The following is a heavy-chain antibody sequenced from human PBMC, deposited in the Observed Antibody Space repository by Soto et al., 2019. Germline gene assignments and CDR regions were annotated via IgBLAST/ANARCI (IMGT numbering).Heavy chain of an antibody. CDR2: ISWDGGST. Sequence: EVQLVESGGVVVQPGVSLRLSCAASGFTFDDYTMHWVRQAPGKGLEWVSLISWDGGSTYYADSVKGRFTISRDNSKNSLYLQMNSLRTEDTALYYCAKGPPNSGYYYFSFDYWGQGTLVTVSS. D-gene: IGHD3-22*01. J-gene: IGHJ4*02. CDR1: GFTFDDYT. CDR3: AKGPPNSGYYYFSFDY. V-gene: IGHV3-43*01.